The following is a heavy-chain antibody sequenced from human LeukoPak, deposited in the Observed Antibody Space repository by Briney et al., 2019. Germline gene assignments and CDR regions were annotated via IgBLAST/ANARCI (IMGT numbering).Heavy chain of an antibody. J-gene: IGHJ4*02. Sequence: GASVKVSCKVSGYTLTGLSMHWVRQAPGKGLEWMGGFDPGDGVTIYAQKFQGRVTMTEDTSTDTAYMELSSLRSEDTAVYYCATDLATGAAHYWGQGTLVTVSS. V-gene: IGHV1-24*01. CDR1: GYTLTGLS. CDR2: FDPGDGVT. D-gene: IGHD1-1*01. CDR3: ATDLATGAAHY.